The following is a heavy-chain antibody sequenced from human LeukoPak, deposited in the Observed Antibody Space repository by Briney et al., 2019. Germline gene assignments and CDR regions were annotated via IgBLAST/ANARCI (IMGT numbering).Heavy chain of an antibody. D-gene: IGHD6-6*01. V-gene: IGHV3-7*01. CDR2: IKQDGSEK. J-gene: IGHJ3*02. CDR3: ARDFTSSSSQTPEDAFDI. CDR1: GFTFSTYW. Sequence: GGSLRLSCAASGFTFSTYWMNWVRQAPGKGLEWVANIKQDGSEKYYVESAKGRFTISRDNAKNTLYLQMNSLRAEDTAVYYCARDFTSSSSQTPEDAFDIWGQGTMVTVSS.